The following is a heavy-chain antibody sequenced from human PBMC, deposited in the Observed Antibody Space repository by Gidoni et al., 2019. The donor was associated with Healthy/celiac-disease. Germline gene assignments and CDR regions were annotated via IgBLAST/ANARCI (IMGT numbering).Heavy chain of an antibody. CDR1: GYTLTELS. D-gene: IGHD2-21*01. J-gene: IGHJ6*02. CDR3: ATAPPPPYGGERYYYGMDV. Sequence: QVQLVQSGAEVKKPGASVKVSCKVSGYTLTELSMHWVRLAPGKGLEWMGGFDPEDGETIYAQKFQGRVTMTEDTSTDTAYMELSSLRSEDTAVYYCATAPPPPYGGERYYYGMDVWGQGTTVTVSS. CDR2: FDPEDGET. V-gene: IGHV1-24*01.